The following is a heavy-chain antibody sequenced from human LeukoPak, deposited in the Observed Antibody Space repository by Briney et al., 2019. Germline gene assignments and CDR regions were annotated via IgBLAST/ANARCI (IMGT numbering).Heavy chain of an antibody. CDR2: IKPDGSEK. Sequence: PGGSLRLSCAASGFTFSSYWMSWVRQAPGKGLEWVANIKPDGSEKYYVDSVKGRFTISRDNAKNSLYLQMNSRRAEDTAVYYCARDYPYYDFWSGYGPTAYVDYWGQGTLVTVSS. J-gene: IGHJ4*02. CDR1: GFTFSSYW. V-gene: IGHV3-7*01. CDR3: ARDYPYYDFWSGYGPTAYVDY. D-gene: IGHD3-3*01.